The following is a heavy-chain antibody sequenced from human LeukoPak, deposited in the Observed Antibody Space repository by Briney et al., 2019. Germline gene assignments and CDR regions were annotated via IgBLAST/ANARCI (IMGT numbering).Heavy chain of an antibody. D-gene: IGHD3-22*01. J-gene: IGHJ5*02. CDR2: ISGSGGST. CDR3: ARRSGYYYNWFDP. V-gene: IGHV3-23*01. CDR1: GFTFSSYA. Sequence: GGSLRLSCAASGFTFSSYAMSWVRQAPGKGLEWVSAISGSGGSTYYADSVKGRFTISRDNAKNSLYLQMNSLRAEDTAVYYYARRSGYYYNWFDPWGQGTLVTVSS.